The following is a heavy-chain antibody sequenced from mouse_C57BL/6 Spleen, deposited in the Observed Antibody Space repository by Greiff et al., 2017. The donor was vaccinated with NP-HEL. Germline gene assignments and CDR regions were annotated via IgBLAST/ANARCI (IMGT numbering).Heavy chain of an antibody. V-gene: IGHV1-54*01. D-gene: IGHD3-2*02. CDR2: INPGSGGT. J-gene: IGHJ4*01. CDR3: ARDSSGYGAMDY. Sequence: QVQLQQSGAELVRPGTSVKVSCKASGYAFTNYLIEWVKQRPGQGLEWIGVINPGSGGTNYNEKFKGKATLTADKSSSTAYMQLSSLTSEDSAVYFCARDSSGYGAMDYWGQGTSVTVSS. CDR1: GYAFTNYL.